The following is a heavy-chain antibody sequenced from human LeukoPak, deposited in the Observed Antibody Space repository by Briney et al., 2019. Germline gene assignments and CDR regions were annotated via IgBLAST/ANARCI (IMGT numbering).Heavy chain of an antibody. CDR1: GFTFSDYY. V-gene: IGHV3-11*01. CDR3: AKDSSSWYYYYYYMDV. J-gene: IGHJ6*03. CDR2: ISSSGSTI. Sequence: GGSLRLSCAASGFTFSDYYMSWIRQAPGKGLEWVSYISSSGSTIYYADSVKGRFTISRDNAKNSLYLQMNSLRAEDPAVYYCAKDSSSWYYYYYYMDVWGKGTTVTVSS. D-gene: IGHD6-13*01.